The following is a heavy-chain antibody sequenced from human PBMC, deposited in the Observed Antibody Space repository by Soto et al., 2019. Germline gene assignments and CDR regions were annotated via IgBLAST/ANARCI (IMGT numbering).Heavy chain of an antibody. CDR1: GYIFTNHG. CDR3: GRDPSNTSGYYQFFDY. Sequence: QVQLVQSPTEVKKPGASVKVSCKASGYIFTNHGISWVRQAPGQGLEWMGWISAYNGDTKYAQNLQGRVTMTTDTTSTTAYMELRRLRSDDTAVYYCGRDPSNTSGYYQFFDYWGQGTLVTVSS. D-gene: IGHD3-22*01. CDR2: ISAYNGDT. V-gene: IGHV1-18*01. J-gene: IGHJ4*02.